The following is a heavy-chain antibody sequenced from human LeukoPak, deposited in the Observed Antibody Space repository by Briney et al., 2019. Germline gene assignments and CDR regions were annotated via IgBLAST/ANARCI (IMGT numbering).Heavy chain of an antibody. CDR3: TTDPRPLAVAGTFDY. D-gene: IGHD6-19*01. V-gene: IGHV3-23*01. J-gene: IGHJ4*02. CDR1: GFTFSSYG. CDR2: ISGSGGST. Sequence: GGSLRLSCAASGFTFSSYGMSWVRQAPGKGLEWVSGISGSGGSTYYADSVKGRFTISRDNSKNTLYLQMNSLKTEDTAVYYCTTDPRPLAVAGTFDYWGQGTLVTVS.